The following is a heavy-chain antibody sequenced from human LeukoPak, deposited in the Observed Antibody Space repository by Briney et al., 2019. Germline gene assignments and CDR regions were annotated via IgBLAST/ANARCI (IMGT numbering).Heavy chain of an antibody. CDR2: IITVSTTYF. J-gene: IGHJ6*02. V-gene: IGHV3-21*04. D-gene: IGHD6-19*01. Sequence: GGTLRLSCVASGFTFSSYSMNWVRQAPGRGLEWVSSIITVSTTYFQYADSVKGRFTISRDNSKNTLYLQMNSLRAEDTAVYYCARDSGYSSGWYPGYYYYGMDVWGQGTTVTVSS. CDR3: ARDSGYSSGWYPGYYYYGMDV. CDR1: GFTFSSYS.